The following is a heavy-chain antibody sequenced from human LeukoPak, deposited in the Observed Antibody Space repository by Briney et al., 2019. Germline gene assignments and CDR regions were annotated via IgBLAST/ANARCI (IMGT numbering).Heavy chain of an antibody. CDR1: GYTLTELS. V-gene: IGHV1-24*01. D-gene: IGHD7-27*01. J-gene: IGHJ5*02. CDR3: ARASGDRGLNWFDP. Sequence: ASVKVSCKVSGYTLTELSMHWVRQAPGKGLEWMGGFDPEDGETIYAQKFQGRVTMTEDTSTDTAYMELSSLRSEDTAVYYCARASGDRGLNWFDPWGQGTLVTVSS. CDR2: FDPEDGET.